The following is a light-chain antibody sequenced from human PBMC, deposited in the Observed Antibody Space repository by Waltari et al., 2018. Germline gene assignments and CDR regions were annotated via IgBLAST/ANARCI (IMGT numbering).Light chain of an antibody. CDR3: CSYAGSGVGV. V-gene: IGLV2-23*01. Sequence: QSALTQPASVSGSPGQPITISCSGTSSDVGTYNLVSWYQQHPGKVPKLLIYEANKRPSGVSDRFSGSKSCNTASLTIAGLQAEDEADYYCCSYAGSGVGVFGGGTKLTVL. CDR1: SSDVGTYNL. CDR2: EAN. J-gene: IGLJ3*02.